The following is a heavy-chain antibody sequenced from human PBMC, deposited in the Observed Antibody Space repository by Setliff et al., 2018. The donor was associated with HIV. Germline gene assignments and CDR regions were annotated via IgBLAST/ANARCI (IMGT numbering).Heavy chain of an antibody. CDR3: ATRGLGEGDF. D-gene: IGHD3-10*01. Sequence: AGGSLRLSCAASGYTFNNYAMSWVRQAPGKGLEWVSTVAGNAVNTYHADSVKGRFTISRDNSKNTLYLQMNSLTAEDTALYYCATRGLGEGDFWGQGTLVTVSS. CDR1: GYTFNNYA. J-gene: IGHJ1*01. CDR2: VAGNAVNT. V-gene: IGHV3-23*01.